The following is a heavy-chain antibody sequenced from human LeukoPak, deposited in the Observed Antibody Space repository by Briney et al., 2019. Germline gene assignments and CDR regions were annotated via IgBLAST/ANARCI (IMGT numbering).Heavy chain of an antibody. CDR1: GGSVSRGGHY. D-gene: IGHD3-22*01. J-gene: IGHJ3*02. Sequence: SETLSLTCTVSGGSVSRGGHYWSRIRQPPGKGLEWIGYIDYTGTTNYNPSLKSRVTISVNTSKNQFSLKLTSVTAADTAFYYCARHSRIHYDGHPIWGQGTMVTVSS. V-gene: IGHV4-61*08. CDR3: ARHSRIHYDGHPI. CDR2: IDYTGTT.